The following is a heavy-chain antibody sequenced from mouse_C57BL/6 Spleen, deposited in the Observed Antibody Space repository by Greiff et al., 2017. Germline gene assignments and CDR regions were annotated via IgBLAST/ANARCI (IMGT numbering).Heavy chain of an antibody. J-gene: IGHJ1*03. Sequence: QVQLKESGAELARPGASVKLSCKASGYTFTSYGISWVKQRTGQGLEWIGEIYPRSGNTYYNEKFKGKATLTADKSSSTAYMELRSLTSEDSAVYFCAREGGRYFDVWGTGTTVTVSS. V-gene: IGHV1-81*01. CDR1: GYTFTSYG. CDR3: AREGGRYFDV. CDR2: IYPRSGNT.